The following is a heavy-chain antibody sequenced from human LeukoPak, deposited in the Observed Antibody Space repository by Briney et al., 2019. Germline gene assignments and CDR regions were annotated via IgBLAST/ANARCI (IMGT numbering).Heavy chain of an antibody. Sequence: HPGRSLRLSCAASGFTFSSYAMHWVRQAPGKGLEWVAVISYDGSNKYYADSVKGRFTISRDNSKNTLYLQMNSLRAEDTAVYYCARDLGAADYSWNYAGYYYGMDVWGQGTTVTVSS. CDR3: ARDLGAADYSWNYAGYYYGMDV. V-gene: IGHV3-30-3*01. CDR1: GFTFSSYA. J-gene: IGHJ6*02. D-gene: IGHD1-7*01. CDR2: ISYDGSNK.